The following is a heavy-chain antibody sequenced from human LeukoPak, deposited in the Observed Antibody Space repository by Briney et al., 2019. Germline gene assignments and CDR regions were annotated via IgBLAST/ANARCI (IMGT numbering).Heavy chain of an antibody. CDR3: AKSPWELLAVSNWFDP. V-gene: IGHV3-21*01. D-gene: IGHD1-26*01. J-gene: IGHJ5*02. Sequence: GGSLRLSCAASGFTFSTYNMNWVRQAPRKGLEWVSSISDTSIYIYYADSVKGRFTISRDNAKNSLYLQMNNLRDEDTAVYYCAKSPWELLAVSNWFDPWGQGTLVTVSS. CDR2: ISDTSIYI. CDR1: GFTFSTYN.